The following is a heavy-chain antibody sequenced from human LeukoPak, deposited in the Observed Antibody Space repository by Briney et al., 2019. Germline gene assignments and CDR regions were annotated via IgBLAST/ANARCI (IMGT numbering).Heavy chain of an antibody. Sequence: SETLSLTCTVSGGSISSYYWSWIRQPAGKGLEWIGRIYTSGSTNYNPSLKSRVTMSVDTSKNQFSLKLSSVTAADTAVYYCARQTGVVVPAAFGYYYYYMDVWGKGTTVTVSS. CDR2: IYTSGST. D-gene: IGHD2-2*01. CDR1: GGSISSYY. V-gene: IGHV4-4*07. J-gene: IGHJ6*03. CDR3: ARQTGVVVPAAFGYYYYYMDV.